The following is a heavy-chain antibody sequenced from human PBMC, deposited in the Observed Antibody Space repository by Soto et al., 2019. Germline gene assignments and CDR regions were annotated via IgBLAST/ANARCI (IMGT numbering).Heavy chain of an antibody. CDR1: GGSVSSGSYY. V-gene: IGHV4-61*01. Sequence: PSETLSLTCTVSGGSVSSGSYYWSWIRQPPGKGLEWIGYIYYSGSTNYNPSLKSRVTISVDTSKNQFSLKLSSVTAADTAVYYCARDIGYYDSSGYYRNYYYYGMDVWGQGTTVTVSS. CDR2: IYYSGST. J-gene: IGHJ6*02. CDR3: ARDIGYYDSSGYYRNYYYYGMDV. D-gene: IGHD3-22*01.